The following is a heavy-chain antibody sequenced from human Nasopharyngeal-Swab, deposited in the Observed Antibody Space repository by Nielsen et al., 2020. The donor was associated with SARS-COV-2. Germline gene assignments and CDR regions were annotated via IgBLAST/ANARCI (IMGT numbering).Heavy chain of an antibody. Sequence: SVKVSCKASGGTFSSYAISWVRQAPGQGLEWMGVIIPIFGTAKYAQKFQGRVTITADESTSPAYMELSSLRSEDTAVYYCARTPHYDFWSGYSLRVRYFQHWGQGTLVTVSS. D-gene: IGHD3-3*01. CDR2: IIPIFGTA. CDR1: GGTFSSYA. CDR3: ARTPHYDFWSGYSLRVRYFQH. V-gene: IGHV1-69*13. J-gene: IGHJ1*01.